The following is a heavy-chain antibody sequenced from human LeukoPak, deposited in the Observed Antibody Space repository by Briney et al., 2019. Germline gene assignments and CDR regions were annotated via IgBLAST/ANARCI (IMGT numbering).Heavy chain of an antibody. V-gene: IGHV4-4*02. Sequence: PSETLSLTCAVSGGSISSSNWWSWVRQPPGKGLEWIGEIYHSGSTNYNPSLKSRVTISVDKSKNQFSLKLSSVTAADTAVYYCARVLRYFDWLPWGDAFDIWGQGTMVTVSS. CDR2: IYHSGST. CDR1: GGSISSSNW. J-gene: IGHJ3*02. CDR3: ARVLRYFDWLPWGDAFDI. D-gene: IGHD3-9*01.